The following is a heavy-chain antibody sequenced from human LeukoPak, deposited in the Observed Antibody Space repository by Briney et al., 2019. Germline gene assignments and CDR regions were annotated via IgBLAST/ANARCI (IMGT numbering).Heavy chain of an antibody. D-gene: IGHD6-13*01. CDR3: ARGRGSSWSYYYYGMDV. CDR2: IYNSGRT. V-gene: IGHV4-61*01. CDR1: GDSVSSPNYY. J-gene: IGHJ6*02. Sequence: KPSETLSLTCTVSGDSVSSPNYYWNWIRQSPGKGLEWIGYIYNSGRTNYNPSLKSRVTISVDTSKNQFSLKLSSVTAADTAVYYCARGRGSSWSYYYYGMDVWGQGTTVTVSS.